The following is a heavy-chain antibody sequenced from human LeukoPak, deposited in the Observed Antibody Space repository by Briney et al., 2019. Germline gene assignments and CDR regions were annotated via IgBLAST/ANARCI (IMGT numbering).Heavy chain of an antibody. V-gene: IGHV3-23*01. Sequence: AGGSLRLSCAASGFTFSSYAMSWVRQAPGKGLEWVSAISGSGGSTYYADSVKGRFTISRDNSTNTLYLQMNSLRAEDKAVYYCAKWEHIAVDDGHNWGKGTLVTVSS. CDR2: ISGSGGST. D-gene: IGHD2-21*01. CDR3: AKWEHIAVDDGHN. CDR1: GFTFSSYA. J-gene: IGHJ4*02.